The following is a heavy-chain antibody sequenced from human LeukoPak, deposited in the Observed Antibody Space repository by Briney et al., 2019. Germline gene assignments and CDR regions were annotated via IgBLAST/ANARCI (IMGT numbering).Heavy chain of an antibody. CDR2: TQPDGSAQ. D-gene: IGHD3-3*01. CDR1: GFSLSRYW. CDR3: LRHHDH. J-gene: IGHJ4*02. Sequence: GGSLRLSCAASGFSLSRYWMSWVRQAPGKGPEWVASTQPDGSAQYYVDSVRGRFTISRDNAKNSLYLQMNSLRAADTAMYYCLRHHDHWGQGTLVTVSS. V-gene: IGHV3-7*01.